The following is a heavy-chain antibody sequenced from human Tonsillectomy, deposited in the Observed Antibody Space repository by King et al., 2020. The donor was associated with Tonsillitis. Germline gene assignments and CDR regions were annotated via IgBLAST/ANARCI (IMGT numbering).Heavy chain of an antibody. CDR1: GFTFSSYA. D-gene: IGHD5-18*01. CDR3: AGVTVGGGYSYGSQGAFDY. J-gene: IGHJ4*02. Sequence: QLVESGGGVVQPGRSLRLSCAASGFTFSSYAMHWVRQAPGKGLEWGAVISYDGSNKYYADSVKGRFTSSRDNSKNTLYLQMNSLRAEDTAVYYCAGVTVGGGYSYGSQGAFDYWGQGTLVTVSS. V-gene: IGHV3-30*01. CDR2: ISYDGSNK.